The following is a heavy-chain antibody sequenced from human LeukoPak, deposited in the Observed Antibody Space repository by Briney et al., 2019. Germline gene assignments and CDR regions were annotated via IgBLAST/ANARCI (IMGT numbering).Heavy chain of an antibody. Sequence: SETLSLTCTVSGGSISSYYWSWIRQPAGKGLEWIGRIYTSGSTNYNPSLKSRVTMSVDTSKNQFSLKLSSVTAADTAVYYCARERAAKITMVRGVISYYYYYMDVWGIGTTVTVSS. CDR1: GGSISSYY. CDR3: ARERAAKITMVRGVISYYYYYMDV. J-gene: IGHJ6*03. D-gene: IGHD3-10*01. CDR2: IYTSGST. V-gene: IGHV4-4*07.